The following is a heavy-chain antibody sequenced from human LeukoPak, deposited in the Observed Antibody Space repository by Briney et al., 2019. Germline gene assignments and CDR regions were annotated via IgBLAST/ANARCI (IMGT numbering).Heavy chain of an antibody. Sequence: PSETLSLTCTVSGGSISSSSYYWGWIRQPPGKGLEWIGSIYYSGSNYYNPSLKSRVTISVDTSKNQFSLKLSSVTAADTAVYYCAREFKYSSGWYNYWGQGTLVTVSS. V-gene: IGHV4-39*07. D-gene: IGHD6-19*01. CDR3: AREFKYSSGWYNY. CDR2: IYYSGSN. J-gene: IGHJ4*02. CDR1: GGSISSSSYY.